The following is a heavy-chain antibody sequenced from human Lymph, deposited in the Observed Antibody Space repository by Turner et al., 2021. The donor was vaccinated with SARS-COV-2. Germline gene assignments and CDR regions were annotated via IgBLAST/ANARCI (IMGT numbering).Heavy chain of an antibody. J-gene: IGHJ6*02. CDR1: GIIVSRNY. Sequence: EVQLVATGGGLIQPGGSLRLSCAASGIIVSRNYMNWGRQAPGKGLEGVSVIYSGGTTYYADSVKGRFTISRDNSKNTLYLQMNSLRVEDTAVYYCARDLGTYGMDVWGQGTTVTVSS. D-gene: IGHD6-13*01. V-gene: IGHV3-53*02. CDR3: ARDLGTYGMDV. CDR2: IYSGGTT.